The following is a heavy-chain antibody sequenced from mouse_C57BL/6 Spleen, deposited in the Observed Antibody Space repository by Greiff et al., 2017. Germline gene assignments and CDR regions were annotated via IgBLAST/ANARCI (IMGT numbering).Heavy chain of an antibody. J-gene: IGHJ4*01. Sequence: QVQLQQPGTELVKPGASVTLSCKASGYTFTSYWMHWVKQRPGQGLEWIGNINPSNGGTNYNEKFKSKATLTVDKSSNTAYMQLSSLTSEDSAVXYCASPIYDYCAMDYWGQGTSVTVSS. CDR3: ASPIYDYCAMDY. V-gene: IGHV1-53*01. CDR1: GYTFTSYW. D-gene: IGHD2-3*01. CDR2: INPSNGGT.